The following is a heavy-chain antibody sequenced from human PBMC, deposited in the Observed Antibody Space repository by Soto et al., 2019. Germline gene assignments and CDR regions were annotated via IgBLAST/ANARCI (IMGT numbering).Heavy chain of an antibody. CDR3: ARDGGTYYYDSSGYDFDY. CDR2: ISSSSSTI. D-gene: IGHD3-22*01. V-gene: IGHV3-48*02. J-gene: IGHJ4*02. CDR1: GFTFSSYS. Sequence: GGSLRLSCAASGFTFSSYSMNWVRQAPGKGLEWVSYISSSSSTIYYADSVKGRFTISRDNAKNSLYLQMNSLRDEDTAVYYCARDGGTYYYDSSGYDFDYWGQGTLVTVSS.